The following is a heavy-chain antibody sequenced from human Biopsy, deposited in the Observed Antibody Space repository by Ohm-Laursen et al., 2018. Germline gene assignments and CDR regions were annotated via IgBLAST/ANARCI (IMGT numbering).Heavy chain of an antibody. V-gene: IGHV4-39*01. J-gene: IGHJ4*02. CDR3: ARFQAGTIEVY. Sequence: SETLSLTCTVSGVSISSGPYYWGWIRQPPGKGLEWTGHIFYSGTTSYNPSHKSRITISVDTSKTQFSLRLSSVTAADTAVYYCARFQAGTIEVYWGQGTLVTVSS. D-gene: IGHD3-3*01. CDR1: GVSISSGPYY. CDR2: IFYSGTT.